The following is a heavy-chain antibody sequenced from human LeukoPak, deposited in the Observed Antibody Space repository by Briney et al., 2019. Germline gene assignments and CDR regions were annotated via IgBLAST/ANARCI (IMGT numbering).Heavy chain of an antibody. D-gene: IGHD3-16*02. CDR3: ARGHPIVYGRRRINWFDP. J-gene: IGHJ5*02. CDR1: GGSFSGYY. Sequence: SETLSLTRAVYGGSFSGYYWSWIRQPPGKGLEWIGEINHSGSTNYNPSLKSRVTISVDTSKNQFSLKLSSVTAADTAVYYCARGHPIVYGRRRINWFDPWGQGTLVTVSS. V-gene: IGHV4-34*01. CDR2: INHSGST.